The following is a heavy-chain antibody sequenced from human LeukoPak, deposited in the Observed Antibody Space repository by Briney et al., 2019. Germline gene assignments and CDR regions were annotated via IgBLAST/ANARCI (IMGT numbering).Heavy chain of an antibody. Sequence: PSETLSLTCTVSGGSISSSSYYWGWIRQPPGKGLEWIGSIYYSGSTHYNPSLKSRVTISVDTSKNQFSLKLSSVTAADTAVYYCARDLVPAAIQGYFDYWGQGTLVTVSS. V-gene: IGHV4-39*07. CDR2: IYYSGST. CDR3: ARDLVPAAIQGYFDY. J-gene: IGHJ4*02. CDR1: GGSISSSSYY. D-gene: IGHD2-2*02.